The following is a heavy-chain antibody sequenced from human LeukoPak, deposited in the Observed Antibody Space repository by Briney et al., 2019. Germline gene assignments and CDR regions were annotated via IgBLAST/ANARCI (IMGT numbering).Heavy chain of an antibody. CDR2: ISGSGGST. V-gene: IGHV3-23*01. J-gene: IGHJ4*02. CDR1: RFTFSSYA. CDR3: AKGAYYYDSSQIAY. D-gene: IGHD3-22*01. Sequence: PGGSLRLSCAASRFTFSSYAMSWVRQAPGKGLEWVSAISGSGGSTYYADSVKGRFTISRDNSKNTLYLQMNSLRAEDTAVYYCAKGAYYYDSSQIAYWGQGTLVTVSS.